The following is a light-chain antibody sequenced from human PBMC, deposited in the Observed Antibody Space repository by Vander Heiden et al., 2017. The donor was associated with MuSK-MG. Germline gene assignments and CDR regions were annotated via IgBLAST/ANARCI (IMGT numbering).Light chain of an antibody. CDR3: QQRSNWPPLT. J-gene: IGKJ4*01. V-gene: IGKV3-11*01. Sequence: EIVLTQSPATLSLSPGERATLSCRASQSVSTFLAWYQQKPGQAPRLLIHDASNRATGIPARFSGSGSGTDFTLTISILEPEDFAVYYCQQRSNWPPLTFGGGTKVEI. CDR1: QSVSTF. CDR2: DAS.